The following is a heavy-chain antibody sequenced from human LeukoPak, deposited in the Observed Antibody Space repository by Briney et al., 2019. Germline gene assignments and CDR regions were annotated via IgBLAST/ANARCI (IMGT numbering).Heavy chain of an antibody. J-gene: IGHJ5*02. D-gene: IGHD5-18*01. Sequence: SETLSLTCTVSGGSISSYYWSWIRQPPGKGLEWIGYIYYSGSTNYNPSLKSRVTISVDTSKNQFSLKLSSVTAADTAVYYCARMNPAGYSYGFGFDPWGQGTLVTVS. CDR2: IYYSGST. CDR1: GGSISSYY. V-gene: IGHV4-59*01. CDR3: ARMNPAGYSYGFGFDP.